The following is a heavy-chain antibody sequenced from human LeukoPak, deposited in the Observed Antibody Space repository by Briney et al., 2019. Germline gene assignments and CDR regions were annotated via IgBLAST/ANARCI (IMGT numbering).Heavy chain of an antibody. Sequence: GASVKVSCKASGGTFSSYGVSWMRQAPGQGLEWMGGIIPVFGAANYAQGFRGRVTLTADEYTNAAYMDLSGLRSEDTAVYYCARTRSGCSTTNCYPYEMDVWGQGTTVTVSS. CDR1: GGTFSSYG. CDR2: IIPVFGAA. J-gene: IGHJ6*02. D-gene: IGHD2/OR15-2a*01. V-gene: IGHV1-69*13. CDR3: ARTRSGCSTTNCYPYEMDV.